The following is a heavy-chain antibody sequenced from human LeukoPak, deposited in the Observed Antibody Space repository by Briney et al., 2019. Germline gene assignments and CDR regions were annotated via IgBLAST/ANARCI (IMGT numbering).Heavy chain of an antibody. D-gene: IGHD1-14*01. CDR2: INPSGGST. Sequence: ASVKVSCKASGYTFTSYYMHWVRQAPGQGLEWMGIINPSGGSTSYAQEFQGRVTMTRDTSTSTVYMELSSLRSEDTAVYYCARSSGRSPNRDYMDVWGKGTTVTISS. CDR3: ARSSGRSPNRDYMDV. CDR1: GYTFTSYY. J-gene: IGHJ6*03. V-gene: IGHV1-46*01.